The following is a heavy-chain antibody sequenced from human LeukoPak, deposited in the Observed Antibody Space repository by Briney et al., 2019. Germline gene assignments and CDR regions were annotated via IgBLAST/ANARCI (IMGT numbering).Heavy chain of an antibody. J-gene: IGHJ3*02. V-gene: IGHV3-7*04. CDR3: ARHTGSYHALDI. CDR1: GFAFRTDS. D-gene: IGHD1-26*01. Sequence: GGSLRHSRAASGFAFRTDSVTWVRQAPGKGLEWVADIKEDGSKNNYMDSAKGRFTVSIDNAKSSLYLQMASLRAEDTAIYYCARHTGSYHALDIWGVGEPVTVSS. CDR2: IKEDGSKN.